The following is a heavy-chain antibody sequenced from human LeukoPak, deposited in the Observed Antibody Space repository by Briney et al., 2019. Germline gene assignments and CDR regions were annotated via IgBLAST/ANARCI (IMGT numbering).Heavy chain of an antibody. CDR1: GFTFSNYD. CDR3: AREYCSGGNCAGGFYFDL. Sequence: GGSLRLSCAASGFTFSNYDFHWVRQAAGKGLEWVSAIGVVGDTYYSGSVKGRFTISRESAKNSLYLQMNSLRDGDTAVYYCAREYCSGGNCAGGFYFDLWGRGTPLTVSS. D-gene: IGHD2-15*01. V-gene: IGHV3-13*01. CDR2: IGVVGDT. J-gene: IGHJ2*01.